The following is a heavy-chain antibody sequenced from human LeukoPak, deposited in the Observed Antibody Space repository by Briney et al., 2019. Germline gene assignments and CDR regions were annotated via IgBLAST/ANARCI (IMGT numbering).Heavy chain of an antibody. D-gene: IGHD3-9*01. J-gene: IGHJ4*02. Sequence: SETLSLTCNVSGASITSAGYHWSWIRQLPGKGLEWIGYIHDTVTTYYTLSLRSRVTISTDASKNQFSLDLASMTAADTAVYYRVCTGYFSQNLDYWGQGILVAVSS. V-gene: IGHV4-31*03. CDR3: VCTGYFSQNLDY. CDR2: IHDTVTT. CDR1: GASITSAGYH.